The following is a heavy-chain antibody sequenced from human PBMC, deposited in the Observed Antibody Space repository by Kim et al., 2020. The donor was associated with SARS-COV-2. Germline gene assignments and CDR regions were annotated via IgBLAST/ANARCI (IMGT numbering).Heavy chain of an antibody. Sequence: ASVKVSCKASGYTFTTYAMNWVRQAPGQGLEWMGWINTNTGNPTFAQGFTGRFVFSLDTSVSTAYLQISSLKAEDTAVYYCARDHDFWSGYYFRGAFDIWGQGTMVTVSS. CDR1: GYTFTTYA. J-gene: IGHJ3*02. V-gene: IGHV7-4-1*02. CDR3: ARDHDFWSGYYFRGAFDI. CDR2: INTNTGNP. D-gene: IGHD3-3*01.